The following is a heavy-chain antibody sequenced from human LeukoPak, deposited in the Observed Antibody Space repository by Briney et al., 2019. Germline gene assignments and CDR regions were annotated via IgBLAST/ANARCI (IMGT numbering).Heavy chain of an antibody. J-gene: IGHJ4*02. Sequence: GGSLRLSCAASGFTFSSYAMSWVRQAPGKGLEWVSTISDSGDDTYYADSVKGRFTISRDNSKNTLYLQMNSLRAEDTAVYYCARVIVIVVVPAATPHFDYWGQGTLVTVSS. D-gene: IGHD2-2*01. CDR3: ARVIVIVVVPAATPHFDY. CDR1: GFTFSSYA. V-gene: IGHV3-23*01. CDR2: ISDSGDDT.